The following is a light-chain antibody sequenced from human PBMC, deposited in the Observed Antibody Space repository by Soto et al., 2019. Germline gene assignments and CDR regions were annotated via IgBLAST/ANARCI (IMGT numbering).Light chain of an antibody. Sequence: EIVLTQSPATLSLSPGERATLSCRASQSVSNSLAWYQQKVGQAPRLLIYDASNRATGIPARFSGSGSGTDFTLTISSLEPEDFAVYYCHQRSNWPQTFGGGTKVEIK. V-gene: IGKV3-11*01. CDR1: QSVSNS. CDR3: HQRSNWPQT. J-gene: IGKJ4*01. CDR2: DAS.